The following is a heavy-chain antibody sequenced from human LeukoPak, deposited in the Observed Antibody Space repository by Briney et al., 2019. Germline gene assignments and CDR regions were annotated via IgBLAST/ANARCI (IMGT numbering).Heavy chain of an antibody. J-gene: IGHJ6*02. CDR3: GKDASPLYYYYGMDV. V-gene: IGHV3-23*01. CDR2: ISGSGGST. CDR1: GFTFSSYA. Sequence: GGSLRLSCAASGFTFSSYAMSWVRQAPGKGLERVSAISGSGGSTYYADSVKGRFTISRDNSKNTLYLQMNSLRAEDTAVYYCGKDASPLYYYYGMDVWGQGTTVTVSS.